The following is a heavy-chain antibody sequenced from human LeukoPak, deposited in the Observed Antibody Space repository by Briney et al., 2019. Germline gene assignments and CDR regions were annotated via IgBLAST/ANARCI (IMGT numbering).Heavy chain of an antibody. D-gene: IGHD6-19*01. CDR2: IYIGGST. CDR1: GGSISSGSYY. V-gene: IGHV4-61*02. CDR3: AREQWLPYFDY. Sequence: SETLSLTCTVSGGSISSGSYYWSWIRQPAGKGLEWIGRIYIGGSTNYNPSLKSRVIISKDTSKNQFSLKLSSVTAADTAVYYCAREQWLPYFDYWGQGTLVTVSP. J-gene: IGHJ4*02.